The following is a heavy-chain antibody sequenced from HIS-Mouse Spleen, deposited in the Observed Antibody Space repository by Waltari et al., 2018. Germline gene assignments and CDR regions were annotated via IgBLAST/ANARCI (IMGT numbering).Heavy chain of an antibody. Sequence: QVQLVQSGAEVKKPGASVKVSCKASGYTFPSYDLNWVLQATGQGLEWMGWINPNSGGTNYAQKFQGRVTMTRDTSISTAYMELSRLRSDDTAVYYCARYSSGWRFDYWGQGTLVTVSS. CDR3: ARYSSGWRFDY. CDR2: INPNSGGT. CDR1: GYTFPSYD. V-gene: IGHV1-2*02. D-gene: IGHD6-19*01. J-gene: IGHJ4*02.